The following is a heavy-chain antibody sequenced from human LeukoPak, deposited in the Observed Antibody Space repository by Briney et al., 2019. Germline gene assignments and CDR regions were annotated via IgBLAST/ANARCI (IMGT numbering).Heavy chain of an antibody. Sequence: ASVKVSCKASGYTFTSYTMNWVRQAPGQGLEWMGWISAYNGNTNYAQKLQGRVTMTTDTSTSTAYMELRSLRSDDTAVYYCARRSDYGDRAAFDCWGQGTLVTVSS. CDR3: ARRSDYGDRAAFDC. J-gene: IGHJ4*02. V-gene: IGHV1-18*01. CDR1: GYTFTSYT. D-gene: IGHD4-17*01. CDR2: ISAYNGNT.